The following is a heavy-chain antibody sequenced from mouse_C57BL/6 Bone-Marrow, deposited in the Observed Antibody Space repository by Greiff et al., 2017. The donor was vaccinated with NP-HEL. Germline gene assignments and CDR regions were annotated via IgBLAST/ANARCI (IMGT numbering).Heavy chain of an antibody. CDR3: TTYEIGWLLSFAY. CDR1: GFNFKDDY. D-gene: IGHD2-3*01. V-gene: IGHV14-4*01. CDR2: IDPENGDT. Sequence: EVKLMESGAELVRPGASVKLSCTASGFNFKDDYMHWVKQRPAQGLEWIGWIDPENGDTEYASKFQGKATITADTSSNTAYLPLSSLTSEDTAVYYCTTYEIGWLLSFAYWGQGTLVTVSA. J-gene: IGHJ3*01.